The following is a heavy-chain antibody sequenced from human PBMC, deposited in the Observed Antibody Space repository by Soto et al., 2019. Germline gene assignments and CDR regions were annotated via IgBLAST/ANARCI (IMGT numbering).Heavy chain of an antibody. Sequence: SETLCHTCTVSGGSISSYDWSWIRQPPGKGLEWIGYIYYSGSTNYNPSLKSRVTISVDTSKNQFSLKLSSVTAADTAVYYCARRYGGNLDYWGQGTLVTVS. CDR2: IYYSGST. CDR3: ARRYGGNLDY. V-gene: IGHV4-59*08. J-gene: IGHJ4*02. CDR1: GGSISSYD. D-gene: IGHD1-26*01.